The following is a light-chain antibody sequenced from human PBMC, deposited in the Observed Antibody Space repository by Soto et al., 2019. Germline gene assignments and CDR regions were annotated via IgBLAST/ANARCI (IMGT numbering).Light chain of an antibody. Sequence: IVLTQSPGTLSLSPGERATLSCRASQSVTSSYLAWYQQKPGQAPRLLIYAASSRATGIPDRLSGSGSGTDFTLTISRMEPEDFAVYYCQQYGYSATFGGGTKVDIK. CDR1: QSVTSSY. J-gene: IGKJ4*01. V-gene: IGKV3-20*01. CDR2: AAS. CDR3: QQYGYSAT.